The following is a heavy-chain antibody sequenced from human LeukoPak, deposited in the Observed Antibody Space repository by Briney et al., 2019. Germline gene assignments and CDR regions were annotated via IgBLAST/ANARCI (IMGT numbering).Heavy chain of an antibody. Sequence: GGSLRLSCAASGFTFSDYYMSWIRQAPGKGLEWVSYISSSGSVTYYAASVGGRFTISRDNAKNSLFLQMNSLGAEDTAVYYCAREDFQFRGKDAFDIWGHGTMVTVSS. CDR1: GFTFSDYY. J-gene: IGHJ3*02. CDR2: ISSSGSVT. V-gene: IGHV3-11*04. D-gene: IGHD3-16*01. CDR3: AREDFQFRGKDAFDI.